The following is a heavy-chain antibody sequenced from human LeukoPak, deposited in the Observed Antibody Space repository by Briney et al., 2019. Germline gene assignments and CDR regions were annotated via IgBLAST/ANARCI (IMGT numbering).Heavy chain of an antibody. CDR2: ISGSGSGGST. D-gene: IGHD2-21*02. CDR3: AKSHHVTAIDY. Sequence: AGGSLRLSCAASGFTFSSYAMNWVRQAPGKGLEWVSAISGSGSGGSTYYAGSVKGRFTISRDNSKNTLYLQMNSLRADDTAVYYCAKSHHVTAIDYWGQGTLVTVSS. J-gene: IGHJ4*02. CDR1: GFTFSSYA. V-gene: IGHV3-23*01.